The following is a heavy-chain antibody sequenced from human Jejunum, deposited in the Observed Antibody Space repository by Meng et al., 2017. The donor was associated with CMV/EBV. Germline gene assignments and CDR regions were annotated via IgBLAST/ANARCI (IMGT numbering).Heavy chain of an antibody. Sequence: SGYIFSDYSLHWVRQAPGQGLEWMGRIDPTGETATYAQKFRGRVTVTRDTSTTTVYMEMTSLTSEDTAVYYCARPTGPTNFYYAMDVWGQGTAVTVSS. V-gene: IGHV1-46*01. CDR2: IDPTGETA. CDR1: GYIFSDYS. CDR3: ARPTGPTNFYYAMDV. D-gene: IGHD1-1*01. J-gene: IGHJ6*02.